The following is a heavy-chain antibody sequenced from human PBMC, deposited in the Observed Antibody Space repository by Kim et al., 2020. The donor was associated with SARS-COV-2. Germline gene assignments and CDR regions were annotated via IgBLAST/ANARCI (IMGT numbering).Heavy chain of an antibody. V-gene: IGHV7-4-1*02. Sequence: ASVKVSCKASGYTFTSYAMNWVRQAPGQGLEWMGWINTNTGNPTYAQGFTGWFVFSLDTSVSTAYLQISSLKAEDTAVYYCARDPAPYYDILTGYYGDFDYWGQGTLVTVSS. J-gene: IGHJ4*02. D-gene: IGHD3-9*01. CDR3: ARDPAPYYDILTGYYGDFDY. CDR1: GYTFTSYA. CDR2: INTNTGNP.